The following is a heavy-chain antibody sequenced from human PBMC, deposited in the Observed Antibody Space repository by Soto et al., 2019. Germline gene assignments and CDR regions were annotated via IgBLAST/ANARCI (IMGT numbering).Heavy chain of an antibody. D-gene: IGHD2-2*01. CDR1: GFTFSSYA. CDR2: ISYDGSNK. V-gene: IGHV3-30-3*01. CDR3: ARDLVAARVGFDY. J-gene: IGHJ4*02. Sequence: QVPLVESGGGVVQPGRSLRLSCAASGFTFSSYAMHWVRQAPGKGLEWVAAISYDGSNKYYADSVKGRFTISRDNSKNTLYLQMNSLRAEDTAVYYCARDLVAARVGFDYWGQGTLVTVSS.